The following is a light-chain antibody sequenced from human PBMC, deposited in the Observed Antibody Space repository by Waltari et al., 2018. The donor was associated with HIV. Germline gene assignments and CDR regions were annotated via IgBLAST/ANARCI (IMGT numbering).Light chain of an antibody. CDR3: AAWDDSLSAWV. J-gene: IGLJ3*02. CDR2: RND. V-gene: IGLV1-47*01. Sequence: QSVLTQPPSASGTPGQRVSISCSGSSSNIGSNYVYWYQQLPGTAPKLLMYRNDERPSGIPDRFSGSKSGTSASLAISGLRSEDEADYYCAAWDDSLSAWVFGGGTKLTVL. CDR1: SSNIGSNY.